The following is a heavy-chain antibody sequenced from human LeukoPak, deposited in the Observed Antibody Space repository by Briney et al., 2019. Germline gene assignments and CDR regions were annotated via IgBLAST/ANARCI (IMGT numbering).Heavy chain of an antibody. CDR1: GYSISSGYY. V-gene: IGHV4-38-2*02. CDR3: ARIVVVPAAIKGDGEFDY. J-gene: IGHJ4*02. CDR2: IYHSGST. D-gene: IGHD2-2*01. Sequence: PSGTLSLTCTVSGYSISSGYYWGWIRQPPGKGLEWIGSIYHSGSTYYNPSLKSRVTISVDTSKNQFSLKLSSVTAADTAVYYCARIVVVPAAIKGDGEFDYWGQGTLVTVSS.